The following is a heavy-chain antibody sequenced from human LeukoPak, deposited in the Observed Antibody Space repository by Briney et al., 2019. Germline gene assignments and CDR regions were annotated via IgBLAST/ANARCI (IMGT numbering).Heavy chain of an antibody. Sequence: SVKVSCKASGGTFSSYAISWVRQAPGQGLERMGGIIPIFGTANYAQKFQGRVTITTDESTSTAYMELSSLRSEDTAVYYCARDGGGYNSFDYWGQGTLVTVSS. CDR2: IIPIFGTA. V-gene: IGHV1-69*05. D-gene: IGHD5-24*01. CDR1: GGTFSSYA. CDR3: ARDGGGYNSFDY. J-gene: IGHJ4*02.